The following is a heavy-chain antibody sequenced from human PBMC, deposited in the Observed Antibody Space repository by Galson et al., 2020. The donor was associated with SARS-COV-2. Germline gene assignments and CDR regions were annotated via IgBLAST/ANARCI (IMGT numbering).Heavy chain of an antibody. CDR1: GFTFSSYW. J-gene: IGHJ6*03. D-gene: IGHD3-16*02. Sequence: ALHGESLKISCAASGFTFSSYWMHWVRQAPGKGLVWVSRINSDGSSTSYADSVKGRFTISRDNAKNTLYLQMNSLRAEDKAVYYCARDPSPSGYVWGSYRSYYYYYYYMDVWGKGTTVTVSS. CDR3: ARDPSPSGYVWGSYRSYYYYYYYMDV. V-gene: IGHV3-74*01. CDR2: INSDGSST.